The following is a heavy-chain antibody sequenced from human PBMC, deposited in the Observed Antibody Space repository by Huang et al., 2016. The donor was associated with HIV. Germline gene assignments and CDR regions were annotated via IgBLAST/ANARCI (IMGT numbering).Heavy chain of an antibody. Sequence: QVQLKQWGAGLLKHSETLSLTCAVYGGAFRGSSWTWISQFPEKGVGWIGDINHNGKIIYNPSLSARVSISTDTSKNHFSLHLTSVTAADTALYYCARGFNYYASDNLGVYYFDSWGLGTLFTVSP. J-gene: IGHJ4*02. CDR3: ARGFNYYASDNLGVYYFDS. V-gene: IGHV4-34*02. CDR2: INHNGKI. D-gene: IGHD3-10*01. CDR1: GGAFRGSS.